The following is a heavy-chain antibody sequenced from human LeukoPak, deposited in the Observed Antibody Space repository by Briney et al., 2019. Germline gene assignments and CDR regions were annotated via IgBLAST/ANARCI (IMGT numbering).Heavy chain of an antibody. CDR3: ARDHCSSSSCYTYYGMEL. J-gene: IGHJ6*02. D-gene: IGHD2-2*02. V-gene: IGHV3-7*01. Sequence: GGSLRLSCAASGFRLSSYWMNWVRQVPGKGLEWVAHINQDRSEKSYVDSVKGRFTISRDNAKNSLYLQMNSLRAEDTAVYYCARDHCSSSSCYTYYGMELWGQGTTVTVSS. CDR1: GFRLSSYW. CDR2: INQDRSEK.